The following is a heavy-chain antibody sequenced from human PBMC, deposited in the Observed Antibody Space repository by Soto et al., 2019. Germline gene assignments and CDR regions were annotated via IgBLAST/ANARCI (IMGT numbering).Heavy chain of an antibody. J-gene: IGHJ4*02. D-gene: IGHD2-2*01. CDR3: ARGPSSLTGFDY. V-gene: IGHV3-30-3*01. Sequence: APGKGLEWVAVISYDGSNKYYADSVKGRFTISRDNSKNTLYVQMNSLRAEDTAVYYCARGPSSLTGFDYWGEATFVTV. CDR2: ISYDGSNK.